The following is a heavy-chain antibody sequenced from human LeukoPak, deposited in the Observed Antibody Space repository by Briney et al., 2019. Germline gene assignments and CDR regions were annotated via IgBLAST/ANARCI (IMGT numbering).Heavy chain of an antibody. CDR3: ARAFGGSYSSTVDY. Sequence: PGGSLRLSCAASGFTFSSYGMHWVRQAPGQAPGKGLEWVAVMSYDGSHEYYADSVKGRFTISRDNPKSTLYLQMNSLRPEDTAVYYCARAFGGSYSSTVDYWGQGTLVTVSS. V-gene: IGHV3-30*03. CDR1: GFTFSSYG. J-gene: IGHJ4*02. D-gene: IGHD1-26*01. CDR2: MSYDGSHE.